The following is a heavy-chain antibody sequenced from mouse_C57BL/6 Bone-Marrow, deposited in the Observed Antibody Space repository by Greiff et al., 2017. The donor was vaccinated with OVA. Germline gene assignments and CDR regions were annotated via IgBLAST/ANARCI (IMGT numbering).Heavy chain of an antibody. CDR1: GYSITSGYY. J-gene: IGHJ4*01. CDR2: ISYDGSN. V-gene: IGHV3-6*01. D-gene: IGHD1-1*01. CDR3: ARGGIYYYGSGAMDY. Sequence: EVKLQESGPGLVKPSQSLSLTCSVTGYSITSGYYWNWIRQFPGNKLEWMGYISYDGSNNYNPSLKNRISITRDTSTNQFFLKLNSVTTEDTATYYCARGGIYYYGSGAMDYWGQGTSVTVSS.